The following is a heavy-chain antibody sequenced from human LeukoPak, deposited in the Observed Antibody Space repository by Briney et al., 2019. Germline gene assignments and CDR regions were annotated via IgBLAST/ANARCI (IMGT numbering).Heavy chain of an antibody. CDR2: IYPGNPDT. CDR1: GYSFTSYW. CDR3: ARLGSAVIDY. D-gene: IGHD2-15*01. V-gene: IGHV5-51*01. J-gene: IGHJ4*02. Sequence: GESLKISCEGSGYSFTSYWVAWVRQMPGKGPEWMGIIYPGNPDTRYSPSFQGQVTISADKSISTAYLQWSSLTASDTAMYYCARLGSAVIDYWGQGTLVTVSS.